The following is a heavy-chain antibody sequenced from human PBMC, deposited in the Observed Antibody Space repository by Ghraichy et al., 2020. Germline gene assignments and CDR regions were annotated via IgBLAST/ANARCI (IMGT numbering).Heavy chain of an antibody. V-gene: IGHV4-39*01. D-gene: IGHD6-19*01. CDR1: GGSGNNNNYL. Sequence: SETLSLTCTVSGGSGNNNNYLWGWIRQTPGKGLEWIASIYYSGHTYYNPSLKSRVTISVDTSKDQFSLRLSSVTAADAAVYYCGSLETLRGIAVTGPKYWGQGTLVTVSS. CDR3: GSLETLRGIAVTGPKY. J-gene: IGHJ4*02. CDR2: IYYSGHT.